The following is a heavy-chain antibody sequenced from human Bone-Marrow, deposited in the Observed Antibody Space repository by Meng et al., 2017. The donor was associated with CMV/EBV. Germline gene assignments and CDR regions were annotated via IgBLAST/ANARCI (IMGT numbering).Heavy chain of an antibody. V-gene: IGHV1-46*01. CDR2: INPSGGST. CDR3: ARDVFGSSSSGWFDP. CDR1: GYTFTSYY. J-gene: IGHJ5*02. Sequence: ASVKVSCKASGYTFTSYYMHWVRQAPGQGLEWMGIINPSGGSTSYAQKFQGRVTMTRDTSTSTVYMELSSLRSEDTAVYYCARDVFGSSSSGWFDPWGQGTLVTVAS. D-gene: IGHD6-6*01.